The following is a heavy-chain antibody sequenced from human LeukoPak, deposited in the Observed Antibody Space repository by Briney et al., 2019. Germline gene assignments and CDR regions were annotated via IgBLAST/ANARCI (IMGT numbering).Heavy chain of an antibody. CDR1: GGSISSYY. CDR3: ARGGGWLPDF. J-gene: IGHJ4*02. D-gene: IGHD2-15*01. CDR2: IYYSGNT. Sequence: SETLSLTCTVSGGSISSYYWTWIRQPPEKRLEWIGNIYYSGNTHYNPSLQSRVTISVDTSKNQFSLTLISVTAADTAVYYCARGGGWLPDFWGQGTLVTVSS. V-gene: IGHV4-59*08.